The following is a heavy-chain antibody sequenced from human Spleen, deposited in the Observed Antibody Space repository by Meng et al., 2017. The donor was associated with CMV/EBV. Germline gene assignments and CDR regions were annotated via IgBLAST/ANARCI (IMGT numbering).Heavy chain of an antibody. CDR3: ARDLAVVPAAINWFDP. V-gene: IGHV1-69*10. Sequence: GGTFSSYASSWVRQAPGQGLEWMGGIIPILGIANYAQEFQGRVTITADKSTSTAYMELSSLRFEDTAVYYCARDLAVVPAAINWFDPWGQGTLVTVSS. CDR1: GGTFSSYA. CDR2: IIPILGIA. D-gene: IGHD2-2*01. J-gene: IGHJ5*02.